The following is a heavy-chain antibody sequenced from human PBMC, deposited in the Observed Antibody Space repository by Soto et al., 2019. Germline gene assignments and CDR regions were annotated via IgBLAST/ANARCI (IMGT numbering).Heavy chain of an antibody. CDR2: IYNGGST. J-gene: IGHJ4*02. D-gene: IGHD3-3*01. CDR1: GDSVSSGGFH. V-gene: IGHV4-30-4*01. Sequence: SETLSLTCTVSGDSVSSGGFHWAWLRRPPGKGLEWIGYIYNGGSTYYRPSLESRMHISLDATRNHYSLMLTSVTAADTAVYFCGRAPVGLDTIIYFDYWGQGKLVTSPQ. CDR3: GRAPVGLDTIIYFDY.